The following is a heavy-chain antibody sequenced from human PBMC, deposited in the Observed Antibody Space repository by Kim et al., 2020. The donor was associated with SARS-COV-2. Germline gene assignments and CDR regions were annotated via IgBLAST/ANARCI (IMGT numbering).Heavy chain of an antibody. V-gene: IGHV3-23*01. CDR2: GST. Sequence: GSTYYSDSVKGRVTISRADSKNTLYLQMNSLRAEDTAVYYCAKDSPVSTIWGQGTTVTVSS. J-gene: IGHJ6*02. CDR3: AKDSPVSTI.